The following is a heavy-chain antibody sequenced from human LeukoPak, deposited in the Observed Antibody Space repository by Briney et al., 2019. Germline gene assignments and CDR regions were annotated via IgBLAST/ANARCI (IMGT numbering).Heavy chain of an antibody. D-gene: IGHD2-2*01. CDR1: AGTFSSYA. Sequence: GPSVKLSCKVYAGTFSSYAISWVRQLPGQGLEWMGGIIPIFGAAKYAQKFQGRFTVTADESTSTAYMELSSLRSEDTAVYYCATTRPAATRKNYYYYYMDVWGKGTTVTVSS. CDR3: ATTRPAATRKNYYYYYMDV. V-gene: IGHV1-69*13. J-gene: IGHJ6*03. CDR2: IIPIFGAA.